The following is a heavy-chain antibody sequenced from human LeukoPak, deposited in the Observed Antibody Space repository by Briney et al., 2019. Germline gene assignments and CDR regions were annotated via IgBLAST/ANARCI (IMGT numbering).Heavy chain of an antibody. Sequence: GGSLRLSCTASGFPFSNNVMTWVRQAPGRGLEWLSAINGRGYSTYYADSVKGRFTISRDNSKNTLYLQMNSLRAEDTAVYYCAKVPLSAAGGWFDPWGQGTLVTVSS. J-gene: IGHJ5*02. CDR1: GFPFSNNV. V-gene: IGHV3-23*01. CDR3: AKVPLSAAGGWFDP. CDR2: INGRGYST. D-gene: IGHD6-13*01.